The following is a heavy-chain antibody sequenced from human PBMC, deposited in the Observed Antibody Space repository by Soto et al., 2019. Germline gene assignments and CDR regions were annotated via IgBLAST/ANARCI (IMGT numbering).Heavy chain of an antibody. CDR1: GFTFGDYA. CDR3: AVSIAARPRYFDY. Sequence: QPGGSLRLSCAASGFTFGDYAMHWVRQAPGKGLEWVSGISWNSGSIGYADSVKGRFTISRDNAKNSLYLQMNSLRAEDTALYYCAVSIAARPRYFDYWGQGTLVTVSS. J-gene: IGHJ4*02. CDR2: ISWNSGSI. D-gene: IGHD6-6*01. V-gene: IGHV3-9*01.